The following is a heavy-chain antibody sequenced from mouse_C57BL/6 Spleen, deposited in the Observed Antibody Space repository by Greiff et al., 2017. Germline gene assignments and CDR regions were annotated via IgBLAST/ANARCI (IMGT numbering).Heavy chain of an antibody. Sequence: VQLQQSGAELVRPGTSVKLSCKASGYTFTSYWMHWVKQRPGQGLEWIGVIDPSDSYTNYNQKFKGKATLTVDTSSSTAYMQLSSLTSEDSAVYYCAREENDGYFLYYFDYWGQGTTLTVSS. CDR1: GYTFTSYW. V-gene: IGHV1-59*01. CDR2: IDPSDSYT. D-gene: IGHD2-3*01. J-gene: IGHJ2*01. CDR3: AREENDGYFLYYFDY.